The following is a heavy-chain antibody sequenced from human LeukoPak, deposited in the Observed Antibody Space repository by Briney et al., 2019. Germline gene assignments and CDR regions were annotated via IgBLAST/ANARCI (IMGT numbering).Heavy chain of an antibody. D-gene: IGHD1-26*01. V-gene: IGHV4-4*08. J-gene: IGHJ4*02. CDR3: ARDLSEGDYFDY. CDR1: GGSIESYY. Sequence: PSETLSLTCSVSGGSIESYYWSWIRQPPGKGLEFIGYIAASGTTKHNPSLKSRVTLSMDTSKNQFSLKLRSVTAADTAVYFCARDLSEGDYFDYWGQGTLVTVSS. CDR2: IAASGTT.